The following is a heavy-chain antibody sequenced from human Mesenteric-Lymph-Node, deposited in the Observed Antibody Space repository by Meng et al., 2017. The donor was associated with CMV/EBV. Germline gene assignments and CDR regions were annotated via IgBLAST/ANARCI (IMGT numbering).Heavy chain of an antibody. CDR3: ARDMGTGGYYMNGGYYYGMDV. CDR2: INPSGGST. Sequence: ASVKVSCKASGYTFTSYYMHWVRQAPGQGLEWMGIINPSGGSTSYAQKFQGRVTMTRDTSTSTVYMELSSLRSEDTAVYYCARDMGTGGYYMNGGYYYGMDVWGQGTTVIVSS. D-gene: IGHD3-10*01. J-gene: IGHJ6*02. V-gene: IGHV1-46*01. CDR1: GYTFTSYY.